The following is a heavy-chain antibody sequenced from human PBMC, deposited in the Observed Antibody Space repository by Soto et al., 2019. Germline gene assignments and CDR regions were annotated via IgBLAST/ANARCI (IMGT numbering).Heavy chain of an antibody. CDR1: GFTFSSYA. D-gene: IGHD4-17*01. Sequence: PGGSLRLSCAASGFTFSSYAMHWVRQAPGKGLEWVAVISYDGSNKYYADSVKGRFTISRDNAKNTLYLQMNSLRAEDTAVYYCARVPGDDYGDYGDAFDIWGQGTMVTVSS. V-gene: IGHV3-30-3*01. J-gene: IGHJ3*02. CDR3: ARVPGDDYGDYGDAFDI. CDR2: ISYDGSNK.